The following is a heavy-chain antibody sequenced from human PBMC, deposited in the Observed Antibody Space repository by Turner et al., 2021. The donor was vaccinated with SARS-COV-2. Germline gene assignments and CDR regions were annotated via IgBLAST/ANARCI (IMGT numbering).Heavy chain of an antibody. CDR1: GFPFSSYG. J-gene: IGHJ4*02. CDR2: ISYDGSNK. V-gene: IGHV3-30*18. CDR3: AKGESQYFDY. Sequence: QVQLVGSGGGVVQPGRSLRLSCAASGFPFSSYGMHWVRQAPGKGLELVAVISYDGSNKYYADSVKGRFTISRDNSKNTLYLQMNSLRAEDTAVYYCAKGESQYFDYWGQGTLVTVSS.